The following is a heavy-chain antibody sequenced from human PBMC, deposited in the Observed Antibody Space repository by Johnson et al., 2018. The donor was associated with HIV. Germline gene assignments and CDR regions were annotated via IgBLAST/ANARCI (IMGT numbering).Heavy chain of an antibody. CDR1: GFTFSSYG. V-gene: IGHV3-48*01. CDR3: VKHRQQLSIGGLDAFDI. J-gene: IGHJ3*02. D-gene: IGHD6-13*01. Sequence: VQLVESGGGVVQPGRSLRLSCAASGFTFSSYGMHWIRQAPGKGLEWVSYISGSGGTIYNADSVKGRFTISRDNSKNTLYLQMNSLGADDAAVYYCVKHRQQLSIGGLDAFDIWGQGIMVAGSS. CDR2: ISGSGGTI.